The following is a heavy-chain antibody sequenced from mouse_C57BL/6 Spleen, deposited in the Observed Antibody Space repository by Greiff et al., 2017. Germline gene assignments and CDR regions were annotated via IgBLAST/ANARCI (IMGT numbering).Heavy chain of an antibody. V-gene: IGHV5-4*01. J-gene: IGHJ4*01. CDR3: ARDQEGYDYDDAMDY. Sequence: EVQRVESGGGLVKPGGSLKLSCAASGFTFSSYAMSWVRQTPEKRLEWVATISDGGSYTYYPDNVKGRFTSSRDNAKNNLYLQMSHLKSEDTAMYDCARDQEGYDYDDAMDYWGQGTSVTVSS. CDR2: ISDGGSYT. D-gene: IGHD2-4*01. CDR1: GFTFSSYA.